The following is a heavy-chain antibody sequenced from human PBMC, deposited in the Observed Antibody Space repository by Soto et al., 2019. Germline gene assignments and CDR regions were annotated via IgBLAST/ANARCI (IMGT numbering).Heavy chain of an antibody. CDR2: IYYSGST. Sequence: SEPRSITCAVSGCSISSGGYYWSWIRQHPGKGLEWIGYIYYSGSTYYNPSLKSRVTISVDTSKNQFSLKLSSVTAADTTVYYCARDNTMVRGKGWFDPWGQGTLVTVSS. CDR1: GCSISSGGYY. V-gene: IGHV4-31*11. J-gene: IGHJ5*02. D-gene: IGHD3-10*01. CDR3: ARDNTMVRGKGWFDP.